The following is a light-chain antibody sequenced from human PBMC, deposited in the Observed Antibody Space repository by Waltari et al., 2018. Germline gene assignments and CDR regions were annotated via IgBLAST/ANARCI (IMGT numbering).Light chain of an antibody. CDR2: KVS. CDR3: QQYGA. V-gene: IGKV1-5*03. Sequence: DIQMTQSPSPLSASVGDRATITCRASQSISSWLAWYQQKPGKARKLLIYKVSSLESGGPSRVSGSGSGTEFTLTISSLQTDDFATDYCQQYGAFGQGAKVEIK. J-gene: IGKJ1*01. CDR1: QSISSW.